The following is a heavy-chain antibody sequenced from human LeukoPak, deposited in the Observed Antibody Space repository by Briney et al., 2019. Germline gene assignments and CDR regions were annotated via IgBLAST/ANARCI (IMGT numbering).Heavy chain of an antibody. Sequence: GGSLRLSCAASGFTFSSYSMNWVRQAPGKGLEWVSSISSSSSYIYYADSVKGRFTISRGNAKNSLYLQMNSLRAEDTAVYYCARGPWISTSFDYWGQGTLVTVSS. CDR1: GFTFSSYS. J-gene: IGHJ4*02. CDR2: ISSSSSYI. D-gene: IGHD2-2*01. CDR3: ARGPWISTSFDY. V-gene: IGHV3-21*01.